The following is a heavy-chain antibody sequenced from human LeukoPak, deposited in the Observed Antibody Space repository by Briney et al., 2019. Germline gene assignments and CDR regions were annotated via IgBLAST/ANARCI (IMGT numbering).Heavy chain of an antibody. CDR2: IYYSGST. J-gene: IGHJ4*02. D-gene: IGHD3-22*01. Sequence: SETLSLTCTVSGGSISSYYWSWIRQPPGKGLGWIGYIYYSGSTNYNPSLKSRVTISVDTSKNQFSLKLSSVTAADTAVYYCARGHYYDSSGYHGAFDYWGQGTLVTVSS. CDR1: GGSISSYY. CDR3: ARGHYYDSSGYHGAFDY. V-gene: IGHV4-59*01.